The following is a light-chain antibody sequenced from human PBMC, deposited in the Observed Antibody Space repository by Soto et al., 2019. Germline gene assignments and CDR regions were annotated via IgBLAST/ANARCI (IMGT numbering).Light chain of an antibody. CDR1: SSDVGAYTS. CDR3: NSYKTSNTFV. Sequence: QSVLTQPASVSGSPGQSITISCTGTSSDVGAYTSVSWYQQHPGKAPKLIIYEVSNRPPGVSTRFSGSKSASTASLTISGLQSEDEADYHCNSYKTSNTFVFGSGTKVTVL. V-gene: IGLV2-14*01. J-gene: IGLJ1*01. CDR2: EVS.